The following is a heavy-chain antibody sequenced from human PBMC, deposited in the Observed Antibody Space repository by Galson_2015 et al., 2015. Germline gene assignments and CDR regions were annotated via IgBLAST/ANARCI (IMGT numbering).Heavy chain of an antibody. Sequence: SLRLSCAASGFTFSSYWMSWVRQAPGKGLEWVANVKQDGSEKYYLDYVKGRFTISRDSAKNSLYLQMNSLRAEDTAVYFCAGSEYSYGDFDYWGQGTLVTVSS. CDR3: AGSEYSYGDFDY. CDR2: VKQDGSEK. V-gene: IGHV3-7*03. D-gene: IGHD5-18*01. CDR1: GFTFSSYW. J-gene: IGHJ4*02.